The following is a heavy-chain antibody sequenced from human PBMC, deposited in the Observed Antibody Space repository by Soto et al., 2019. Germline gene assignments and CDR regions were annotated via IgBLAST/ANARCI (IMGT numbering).Heavy chain of an antibody. J-gene: IGHJ6*01. V-gene: IGHV4-59*01. CDR3: ARRNYRRFYYFRMER. D-gene: IGHD3-16*02. CDR2: IYYSVST. Sequence: SETLSLTCTVSGGSISSYYWSWIRQPPGKGLEWIGYIYYSVSTNYNPSLKSRVTISVDTSKNQFSLKLSSVTAADTAVYYCARRNYRRFYYFRMERRGQGTTVTVSS. CDR1: GGSISSYY.